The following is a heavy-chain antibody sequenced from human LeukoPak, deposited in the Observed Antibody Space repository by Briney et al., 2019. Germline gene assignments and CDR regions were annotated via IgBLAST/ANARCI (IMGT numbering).Heavy chain of an antibody. V-gene: IGHV4-59*12. CDR3: ARLLDYYDSSGHNYFDY. D-gene: IGHD3-22*01. Sequence: PSETLSLTCTVSGGSISSYYWSWIRQPPGKGLEWIGYIYYSGSTNYNPSLKSRVTISVDTSKNQFSLKLSSVTAADTAVYYCARLLDYYDSSGHNYFDYWGQGTLVTVSS. CDR2: IYYSGST. CDR1: GGSISSYY. J-gene: IGHJ4*02.